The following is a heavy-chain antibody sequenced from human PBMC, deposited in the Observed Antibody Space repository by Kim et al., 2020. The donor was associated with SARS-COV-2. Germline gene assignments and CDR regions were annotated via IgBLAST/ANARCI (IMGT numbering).Heavy chain of an antibody. J-gene: IGHJ4*02. V-gene: IGHV3-21*01. CDR2: MSSSSSYI. CDR1: GFTFSSYS. Sequence: GGSLRLSCAASGFTFSSYSMNWVRQAPGKGLEWVSSMSSSSSYIYYADSVKGRFTISRDNAKNSLYLQMNSLRAEDTAVYYCARDLFPGDGGEGNFDYWGQGTLVTVSS. D-gene: IGHD7-27*01. CDR3: ARDLFPGDGGEGNFDY.